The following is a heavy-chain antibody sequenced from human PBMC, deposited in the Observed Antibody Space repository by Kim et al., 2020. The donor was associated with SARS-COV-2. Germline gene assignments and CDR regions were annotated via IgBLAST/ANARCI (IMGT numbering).Heavy chain of an antibody. Sequence: GGSLRLSCAASGFTFSSYGMHWVRQAPGKGLEWVAVISYDGSNKYYADSVKGRFTISRDNSKNTLYLQMNSLRAEDTAVYYCAKNNVLLWFGGLQSGFDPWGQGTLVTVSS. CDR2: ISYDGSNK. CDR1: GFTFSSYG. J-gene: IGHJ5*02. CDR3: AKNNVLLWFGGLQSGFDP. D-gene: IGHD3-10*01. V-gene: IGHV3-30*18.